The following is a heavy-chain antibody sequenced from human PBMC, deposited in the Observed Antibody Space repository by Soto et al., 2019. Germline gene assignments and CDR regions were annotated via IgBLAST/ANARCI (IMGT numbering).Heavy chain of an antibody. CDR3: ARWDGYNHDAFDI. V-gene: IGHV1-3*04. CDR2: INTGNGNT. Sequence: GASVKVSCKASGYTFTSYAMHCVRQSPGQRLEWMGCINTGNGNTKYSQKFQGRVTITRDTSASTAYMELSSLRSEDTAVYYCARWDGYNHDAFDIWGQGTMVTVSS. J-gene: IGHJ3*02. CDR1: GYTFTSYA. D-gene: IGHD5-12*01.